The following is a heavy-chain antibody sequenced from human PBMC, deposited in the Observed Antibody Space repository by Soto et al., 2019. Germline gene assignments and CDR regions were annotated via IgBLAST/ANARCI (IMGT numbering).Heavy chain of an antibody. J-gene: IGHJ6*02. CDR3: ARGIAASRNPYYYYGMIV. CDR2: ISAYIGNT. D-gene: IGHD6-6*01. V-gene: IGHV1-18*01. Sequence: ASVKVSCKASGYTFTSYGISWVRQAPGQGLEWMGWISAYIGNTNYAQKLQGRVTMTTDTSTSTAFMELRSLRLDDTAVYYCARGIAASRNPYYYYGMIVGGQGTRVTFCS. CDR1: GYTFTSYG.